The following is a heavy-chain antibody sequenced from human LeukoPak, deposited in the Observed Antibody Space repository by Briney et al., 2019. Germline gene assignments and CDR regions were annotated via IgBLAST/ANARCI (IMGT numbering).Heavy chain of an antibody. CDR1: GLTFSSYS. V-gene: IGHV3-21*01. J-gene: IGHJ3*02. CDR2: ISSSSSYI. D-gene: IGHD5-24*01. Sequence: GGSLRLSCAASGLTFSSYSMNWVRQAPGKGLEWVSSISSSSSYIYYADSVKGRFTISRDNAKNSLYLQMNGLRAEDTAVYYCTRGLPAKVWKMASHDAFDICGQGTMFTVSS. CDR3: TRGLPAKVWKMASHDAFDI.